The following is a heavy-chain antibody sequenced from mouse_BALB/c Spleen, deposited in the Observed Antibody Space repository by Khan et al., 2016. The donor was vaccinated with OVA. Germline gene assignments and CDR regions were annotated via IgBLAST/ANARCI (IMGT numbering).Heavy chain of an antibody. CDR3: ARDRIDY. CDR1: GYTFTTYC. V-gene: IGHV1-7*01. CDR2: INPTSAYT. J-gene: IGHJ2*01. Sequence: QVQLQQSGAELAKPGASVKMSCKASGYTFTTYCMHWVKQRPGQGLEWIGYINPTSAYTYYNEKFKDKATLSADKSSSTAYMQLGSLTSEDSAVYYCARDRIDYWGQGTTLTVSS.